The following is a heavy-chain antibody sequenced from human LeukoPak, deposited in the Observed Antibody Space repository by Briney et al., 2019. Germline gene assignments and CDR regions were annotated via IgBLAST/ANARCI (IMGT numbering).Heavy chain of an antibody. V-gene: IGHV3-30*02. CDR2: IRYDGSNK. CDR1: GFTFSSYG. CDR3: AKDGVYCGGDCYSDTEYFQH. D-gene: IGHD2-21*02. Sequence: PGGSLRLSCAASGFTFSSYGMHWVRQAPGKGLEWVAVIRYDGSNKYYADSVKGRFTISRDNSKNTLYLQMNSLRAEGTAVYYCAKDGVYCGGDCYSDTEYFQHWGQGTLVTVSS. J-gene: IGHJ1*01.